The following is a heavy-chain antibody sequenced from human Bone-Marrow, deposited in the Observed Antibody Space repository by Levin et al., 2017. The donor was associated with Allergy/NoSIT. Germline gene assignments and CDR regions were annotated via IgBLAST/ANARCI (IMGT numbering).Heavy chain of an antibody. CDR1: GYTLTELS. CDR2: FDPEDGET. J-gene: IGHJ4*02. V-gene: IGHV1-24*01. D-gene: IGHD3-22*01. Sequence: ASVKVSCKVSGYTLTELSIHWVRQTPGKGLEWMGGFDPEDGETIYAQNFQGRVTLTEDTSTDTSYMELSSLGSEDTAVYFCSSGPAYDTSGYYNRFEYWGQGTLVTVSS. CDR3: SSGPAYDTSGYYNRFEY.